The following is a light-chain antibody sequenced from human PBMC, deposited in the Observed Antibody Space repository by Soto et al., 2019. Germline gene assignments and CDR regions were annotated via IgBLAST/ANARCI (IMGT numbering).Light chain of an antibody. V-gene: IGKV3-11*01. J-gene: IGKJ4*01. CDR3: QQRSNWPPLT. CDR1: QSVGSY. CDR2: DAS. Sequence: EIVLTQSPVTLSLSPGERATLSCRASQSVGSYLAWYQQKPGQAPRLLIFDASNRATGIPARFSGSGSGTDFTLTISSLEPEDFAGYYCQQRSNWPPLTFGGGTKVEIK.